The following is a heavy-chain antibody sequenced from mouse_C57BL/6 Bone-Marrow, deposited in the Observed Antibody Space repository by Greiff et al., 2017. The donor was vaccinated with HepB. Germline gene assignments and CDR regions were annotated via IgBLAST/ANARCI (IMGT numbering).Heavy chain of an antibody. CDR2: IRSKSNNYAT. V-gene: IGHV10-1*01. D-gene: IGHD1-1*01. CDR1: GFSFNTYA. Sequence: EVQVVESGGGLVQPKGSLKLSCAASGFSFNTYAMNWVRQAPGKGLEWVARIRSKSNNYATYYADSVKDRFTISRDDSESMLYLQMNNLKTEDTAMYYCVRPHYYGSRDYAMDYWGQGTSVTVSS. CDR3: VRPHYYGSRDYAMDY. J-gene: IGHJ4*01.